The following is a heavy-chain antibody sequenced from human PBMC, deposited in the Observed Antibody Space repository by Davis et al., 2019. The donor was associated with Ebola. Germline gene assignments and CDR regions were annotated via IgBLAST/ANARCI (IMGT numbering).Heavy chain of an antibody. CDR3: SRGRGSGNYP. CDR1: GYTFTGYD. CDR2: MDPDSGNT. V-gene: IGHV1-8*01. Sequence: AASVKVSCKASGYTFTGYDINWVRQATGQGLEWMGWMDPDSGNTDYAQKFQGRVTMTRDTSVSTAYMELSSPTSEDTAVYYCSRGRGSGNYPWGQGTLVTVSS. J-gene: IGHJ5*02. D-gene: IGHD3-10*01.